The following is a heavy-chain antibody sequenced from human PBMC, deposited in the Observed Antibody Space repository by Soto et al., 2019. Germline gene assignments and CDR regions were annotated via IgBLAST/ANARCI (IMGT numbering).Heavy chain of an antibody. D-gene: IGHD5-18*01. CDR2: ISYSGTT. V-gene: IGHV4-30-4*01. CDR3: ARGRGYSYGLDP. J-gene: IGHJ5*02. Sequence: QVQLQESGPGLVKPSQTLSLTCTVSGDSISSNTNYWSWIRQPPGEGLEWIGFISYSGTTSYSPSPKVRVAISLATSKNQVSLSLSSVTATDTAVYYCARGRGYSYGLDPWGQGTLVTVSS. CDR1: GDSISSNTNY.